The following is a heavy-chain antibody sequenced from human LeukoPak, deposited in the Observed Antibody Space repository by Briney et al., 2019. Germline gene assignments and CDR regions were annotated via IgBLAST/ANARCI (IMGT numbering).Heavy chain of an antibody. J-gene: IGHJ6*03. V-gene: IGHV4-59*12. CDR3: ATGTYDFWSGYYTKGNYYYYYYMNV. Sequence: SETLSLTGTVVGGSISSYYWGWIRPPPGKGLDWIGYIYYSGSTNYNPSLKSRVTISVASSKSQFSLKLSSVTAADSAVYYCATGTYDFWSGYYTKGNYYYYYYMNVWGKGTTVTVSS. CDR1: GGSISSYY. CDR2: IYYSGST. D-gene: IGHD3-3*01.